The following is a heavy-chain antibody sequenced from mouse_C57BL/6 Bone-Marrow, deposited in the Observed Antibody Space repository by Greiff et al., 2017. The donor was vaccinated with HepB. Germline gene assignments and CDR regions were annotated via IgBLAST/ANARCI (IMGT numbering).Heavy chain of an antibody. J-gene: IGHJ1*03. CDR2: ISYSGST. D-gene: IGHD1-1*01. V-gene: IGHV3-8*01. Sequence: EVNLVESGPGLAKPSQTLSLTCSVTGYSITSDYWNWIRKFPGNKLEYMGYISYSGSTYYNPSLKSRISITRDTSKNQYYLQLNSVTTEDTATYYCARCFITTVVAKPSYWYFDVWGTGTTVTVSS. CDR1: GYSITSDY. CDR3: ARCFITTVVAKPSYWYFDV.